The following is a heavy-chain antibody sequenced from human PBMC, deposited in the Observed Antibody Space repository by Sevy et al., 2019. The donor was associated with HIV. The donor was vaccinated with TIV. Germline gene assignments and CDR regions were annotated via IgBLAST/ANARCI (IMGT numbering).Heavy chain of an antibody. CDR1: GFTFSNAW. Sequence: GGSLRLSCAASGFTFSNAWMSWVRQAPGKGLEWVGRITSKTDGGTTDYAAPVKGRFTISRDDSKNTLYLQMNSLKTEDTAIYYCTTDSKKRGLSVLLDYWGQGTLVTVSS. D-gene: IGHD3-10*01. CDR3: TTDSKKRGLSVLLDY. V-gene: IGHV3-15*01. CDR2: ITSKTDGGTT. J-gene: IGHJ4*02.